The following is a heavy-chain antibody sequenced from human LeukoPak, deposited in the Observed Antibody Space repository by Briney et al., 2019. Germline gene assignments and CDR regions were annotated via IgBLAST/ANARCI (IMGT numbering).Heavy chain of an antibody. CDR1: GYTFTGYY. D-gene: IGHD6-13*01. V-gene: IGHV1-2*02. J-gene: IGHJ4*02. CDR3: ARSYVSSSWVGAGY. CDR2: INPNSGGT. Sequence: ASVKVSCKASGYTFTGYYMHWVRQAPGQGLEWMGWINPNSGGTNYAQKFQGRVTITADESTSTAYMELSSLRSEDTAVYYCARSYVSSSWVGAGYWGQGTLVTVSS.